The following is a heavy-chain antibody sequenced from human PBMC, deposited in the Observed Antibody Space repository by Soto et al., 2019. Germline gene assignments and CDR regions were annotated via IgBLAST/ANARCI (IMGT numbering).Heavy chain of an antibody. D-gene: IGHD2-2*01. Sequence: HPGGSLRLSCAISGFTFSTYEMNWVRQAPGKGLEWVSYISSSGTTIYYADSVKGRFTISRDNAKNSLYLQLNSLRAEDTAVYYCARRYCSSTSCTHDYWGQGTLVTVSS. CDR1: GFTFSTYE. V-gene: IGHV3-48*03. J-gene: IGHJ4*02. CDR2: ISSSGTTI. CDR3: ARRYCSSTSCTHDY.